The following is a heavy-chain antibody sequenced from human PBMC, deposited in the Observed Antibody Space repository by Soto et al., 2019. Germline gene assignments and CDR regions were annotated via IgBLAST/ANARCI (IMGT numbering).Heavy chain of an antibody. J-gene: IGHJ6*02. D-gene: IGHD2-21*01. CDR1: GGSISSGGYY. V-gene: IGHV4-31*03. CDR2: IYYSGST. CDR3: ARDTPGGGDAYGMDV. Sequence: QVQLQESGPGLVKPSQTLSLTCTVSGGSISSGGYYWSWIRQHPGKGLEWIGYIYYSGSTYYNPSLKSRVTISVDTSKNQFSLKLSSVTAADTAVYYCARDTPGGGDAYGMDVSGQGTTFTVSS.